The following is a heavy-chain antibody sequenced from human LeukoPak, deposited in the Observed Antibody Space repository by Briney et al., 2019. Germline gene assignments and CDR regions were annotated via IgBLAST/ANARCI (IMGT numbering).Heavy chain of an antibody. CDR3: ARVSRYGDKAFDI. V-gene: IGHV3-30-3*01. J-gene: IGHJ3*02. D-gene: IGHD4-17*01. CDR2: ISYDGSNK. Sequence: GRSLRLSCAASGFTFSSYAMHWVRQAPGKGLEWVAVISYDGSNKYYADSVKGRFTISRDNSKNTLYLQMNSLRAEDTAVYYCARVSRYGDKAFDIWGQGTMVTVSS. CDR1: GFTFSSYA.